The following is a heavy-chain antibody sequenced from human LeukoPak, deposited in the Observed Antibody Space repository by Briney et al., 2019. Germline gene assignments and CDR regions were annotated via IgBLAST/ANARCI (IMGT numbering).Heavy chain of an antibody. V-gene: IGHV3-21*01. Sequence: PGGSLRLSCAASGFASSSYNMNWVRQAPGKGLEWVSSISSSSSYIYYADSVKSRFTISRDNAKNSLYLQMNSLRAEDTAVYYCARERGYSYGYGDYWGQGTLVTVSS. CDR1: GFASSSYN. CDR2: ISSSSSYI. D-gene: IGHD5-18*01. J-gene: IGHJ4*02. CDR3: ARERGYSYGYGDY.